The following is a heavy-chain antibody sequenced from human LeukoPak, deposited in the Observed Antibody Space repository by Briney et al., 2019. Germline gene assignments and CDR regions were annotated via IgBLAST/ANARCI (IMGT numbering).Heavy chain of an antibody. V-gene: IGHV3-30-3*01. CDR1: GFTFSSYA. J-gene: IGHJ4*02. D-gene: IGHD2-15*01. CDR2: ISYDGSNK. CDR3: AKGSGSSCYSPCDY. Sequence: GGSLRLSCAASGFTFSSYAMHWVRQAPGKGLEWVAVISYDGSNKYYADSVKGRFTISRDNSKNTLYLQTDSLRAEDTAVYYCAKGSGSSCYSPCDYWGQGILVTVSS.